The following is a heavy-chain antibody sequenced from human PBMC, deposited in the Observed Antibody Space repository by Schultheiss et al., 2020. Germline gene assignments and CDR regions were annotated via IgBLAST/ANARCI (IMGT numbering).Heavy chain of an antibody. V-gene: IGHV3-48*01. J-gene: IGHJ6*02. CDR2: ISSSAGSI. Sequence: GGSLRLSCAASGFTFSTYSMNWVRQAPGKGLEWLTYISSSAGSIYYADSVKGRFIVSRDNAKKSLYLQMNSLRAEDTAVYYCARGSSSFSSLYYYYGMDVWGQGTTVTVSS. D-gene: IGHD6-6*01. CDR3: ARGSSSFSSLYYYYGMDV. CDR1: GFTFSTYS.